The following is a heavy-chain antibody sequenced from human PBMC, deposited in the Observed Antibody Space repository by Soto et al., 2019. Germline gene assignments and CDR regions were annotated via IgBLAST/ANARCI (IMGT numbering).Heavy chain of an antibody. D-gene: IGHD3-16*02. CDR3: ARGVVVSDSTTLES. J-gene: IGHJ4*02. V-gene: IGHV3-74*01. CDR1: GFSFRTYW. Sequence: EVHLVESGGGLVQPGGSLRLSCAASGFSFRTYWMHWVRQAPGKGLEWVSRVHASGSHTSYADSVKGRFTISRDNAKNTLYLQLSSLRAEDTAVYYCARGVVVSDSTTLESWGQGALVIVSS. CDR2: VHASGSHT.